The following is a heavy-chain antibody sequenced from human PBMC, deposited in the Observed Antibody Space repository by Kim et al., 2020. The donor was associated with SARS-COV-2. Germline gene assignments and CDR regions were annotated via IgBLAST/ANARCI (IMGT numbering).Heavy chain of an antibody. CDR1: GLTFSDYA. D-gene: IGHD3-3*01. Sequence: GVSLRLSCAASGLTFSDYALSWVRQAPGKGLEWVSIIYSNVVGRFYGDSVRGRFTISRDNSKNTVYLQMNSLGAEDTAIYYCAIGADVSGHYFGGQGTLVTVSS. CDR3: AIGADVSGHYF. J-gene: IGHJ4*02. V-gene: IGHV3-23*03. CDR2: IYSNVVGR.